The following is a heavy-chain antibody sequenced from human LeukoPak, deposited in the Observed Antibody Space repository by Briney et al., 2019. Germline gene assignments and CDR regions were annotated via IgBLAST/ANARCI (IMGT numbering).Heavy chain of an antibody. CDR2: ISYDGSKK. J-gene: IGHJ5*02. CDR3: AREGGYCSGGSCYSVP. D-gene: IGHD2-15*01. CDR1: GFTFSSYA. Sequence: GGSLRLSCAASGFTFSSYAMHWVRQAPGKGLEWVAVISYDGSKKYYADSVKGRFTISRDNSKNTLYLQMNSLRAEDTAVYYCAREGGYCSGGSCYSVPWGQGTLVTVSS. V-gene: IGHV3-30-3*01.